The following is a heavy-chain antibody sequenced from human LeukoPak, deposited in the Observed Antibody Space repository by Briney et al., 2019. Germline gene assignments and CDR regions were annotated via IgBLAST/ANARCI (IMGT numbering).Heavy chain of an antibody. CDR3: VTDRSVGGSFDN. CDR1: GLTFSNYV. CDR2: ISTDENDR. Sequence: PGGSLRLSCTASGLTFSNYVMHWVRQAPGKGLEWVPVISTDENDRRYADSVKGRFTISRDNSKKTVFLQMNSLRSNETAVYYCVTDRSVGGSFDNWGRGTLVTVSS. J-gene: IGHJ4*02. D-gene: IGHD2-15*01. V-gene: IGHV3-30*04.